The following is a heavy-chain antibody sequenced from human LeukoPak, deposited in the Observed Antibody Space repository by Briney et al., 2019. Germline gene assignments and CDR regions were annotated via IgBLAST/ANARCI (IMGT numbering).Heavy chain of an antibody. J-gene: IGHJ4*02. V-gene: IGHV4-34*01. D-gene: IGHD3-10*01. CDR3: ARQAHRGAYDY. CDR1: GGSFSGYY. Sequence: PSETLSLTCAVYGGSFSGYYWSWIRQPPGKGLEWIGEINHSGSTNYNPSLKSRVTISVDTSKNQFSLKLSSVTAADTAVYYCARQAHRGAYDYWGQGTLVTVSS. CDR2: INHSGST.